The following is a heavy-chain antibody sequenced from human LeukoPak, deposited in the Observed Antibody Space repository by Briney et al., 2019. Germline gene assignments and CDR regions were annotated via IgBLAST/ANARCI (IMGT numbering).Heavy chain of an antibody. CDR2: FDPEDGET. CDR3: ATGNRVPPRGYDFWSGSTPIETDY. D-gene: IGHD3-3*01. J-gene: IGHJ4*02. Sequence: ASVKVSCKVSGYTLTELSMHWVRQAPGKGLEWMGGFDPEDGETIYAQKFQGRATMTEDTSTDTAYMELSSLRSEDTAVYYCATGNRVPPRGYDFWSGSTPIETDYWGQGTLVTVSS. V-gene: IGHV1-24*01. CDR1: GYTLTELS.